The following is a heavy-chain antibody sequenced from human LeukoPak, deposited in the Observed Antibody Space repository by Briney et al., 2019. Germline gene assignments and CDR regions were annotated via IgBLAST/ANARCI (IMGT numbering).Heavy chain of an antibody. CDR2: IYYNENS. Sequence: ASETLSLTCNVIGDSFTDYYWNWIRQPPGKGLEWIGYIYYNENSNYSPSLKGRVTLSVDTSRNQFSLHLASVTAADTAMYYCARDGGLQSHFDFWGQGIL. J-gene: IGHJ4*02. CDR1: GDSFTDYY. CDR3: ARDGGLQSHFDF. D-gene: IGHD3-16*01. V-gene: IGHV4-59*01.